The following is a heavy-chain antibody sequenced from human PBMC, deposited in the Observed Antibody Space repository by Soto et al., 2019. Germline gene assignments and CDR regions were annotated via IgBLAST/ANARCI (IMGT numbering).Heavy chain of an antibody. D-gene: IGHD4-4*01. CDR2: INHSGST. V-gene: IGHV4-34*01. J-gene: IGHJ5*02. CDR1: GGSFSGYY. Sequence: SETLSLTCAVYGGSFSGYYWSWIRQPPGKGLEWIGEINHSGSTNYNPSLKSRVTISVDTSKNQFSLKLSSVTAADTAVYYCAREKPTPRYNWFDPWGQGTLVT. CDR3: AREKPTPRYNWFDP.